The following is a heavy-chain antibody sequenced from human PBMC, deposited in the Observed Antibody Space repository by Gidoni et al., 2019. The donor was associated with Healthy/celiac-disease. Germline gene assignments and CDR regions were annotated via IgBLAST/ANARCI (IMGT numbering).Heavy chain of an antibody. CDR1: GGSISSGGYY. CDR2: IYYSGST. J-gene: IGHJ3*02. CDR3: ARDQYCGGDCYAFDI. D-gene: IGHD2-21*02. V-gene: IGHV4-31*03. Sequence: QVQLQESGPGLVKPSQTLSLTCTVSGGSISSGGYYWSWIRQHPGKGLERIGYIYYSGSTYYNPSLKSRVTISVDTSKNQFSLKLSSVTAADTAVYYCARDQYCGGDCYAFDIWGQGTMVTVSS.